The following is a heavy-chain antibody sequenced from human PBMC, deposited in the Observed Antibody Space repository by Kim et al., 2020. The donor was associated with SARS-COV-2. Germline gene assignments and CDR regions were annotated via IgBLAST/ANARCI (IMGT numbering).Heavy chain of an antibody. CDR1: GYSFISYG. CDR2: ISAYDGKT. Sequence: ASVKVSCKATGYSFISYGISWVRQAPGQGLEWMGWISAYDGKTKYAQKFQGRVTMTTDTSTSTANMELRSLRSDDTAVYFCARDSPDYYDSSGLPRFDSWGQGTLVTVSS. CDR3: ARDSPDYYDSSGLPRFDS. J-gene: IGHJ4*02. D-gene: IGHD3-22*01. V-gene: IGHV1-18*04.